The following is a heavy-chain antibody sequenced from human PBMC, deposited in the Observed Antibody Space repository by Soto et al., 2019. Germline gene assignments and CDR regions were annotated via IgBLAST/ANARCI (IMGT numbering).Heavy chain of an antibody. CDR2: IGKSGDT. CDR3: ARGAATGFDY. CDR1: GFTFSNYD. V-gene: IGHV3-13*04. J-gene: IGHJ4*02. D-gene: IGHD6-13*01. Sequence: PGGSLRLSCAASGFTFSNYDMHWVRQGRGKGLEWVSGIGKSGDTYYVGSVRGRFTTSRENAKNSLYLQMNSLRAGDTAVYYCARGAATGFDYWGQGTLVTVSS.